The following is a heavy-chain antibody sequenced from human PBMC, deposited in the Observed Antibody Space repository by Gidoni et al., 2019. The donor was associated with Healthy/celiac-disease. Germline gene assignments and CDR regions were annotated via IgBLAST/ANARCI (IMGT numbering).Heavy chain of an antibody. CDR1: GGSISSYY. CDR2: IYYSGST. CDR3: ARGDYYHAAEYFQH. J-gene: IGHJ1*01. D-gene: IGHD3-22*01. V-gene: IGHV4-59*01. Sequence: QVQLQESGPGLVKPSETLSLTCTVSGGSISSYYWSWIRQPPGKGLEWIGYIYYSGSTNYNPSLKSRVTISVDTSKNQFSLKLSSVTAADTAVYYCARGDYYHAAEYFQHWGQGTLVTVSS.